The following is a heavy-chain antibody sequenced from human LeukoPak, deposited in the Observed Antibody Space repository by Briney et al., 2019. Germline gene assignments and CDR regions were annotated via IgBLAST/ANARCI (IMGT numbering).Heavy chain of an antibody. CDR2: MNPNSGNT. CDR3: ARDGHLINEYDGSGGHPHEY. V-gene: IGHV1-8*02. J-gene: IGHJ1*01. CDR1: GYTFTSYD. D-gene: IGHD2-15*01. Sequence: ASVKVSCKASGYTFTSYDINWVRQATGQGLEWMGWMNPNSGNTGYAQKFQGRLTMTTDTSSTTAYMELKSLRSDDTAVYYCARDGHLINEYDGSGGHPHEYWGQGSLVTVSS.